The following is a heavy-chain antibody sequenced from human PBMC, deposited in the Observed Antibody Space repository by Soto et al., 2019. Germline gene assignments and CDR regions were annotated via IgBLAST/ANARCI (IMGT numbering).Heavy chain of an antibody. CDR3: ARRRDGSGSYYTWYYYYGMDV. V-gene: IGHV5-51*01. J-gene: IGHJ6*02. D-gene: IGHD3-10*01. Sequence: PGESLKISCKGSGGRFTSYWIGWVRQMPGKGLEWMGIIYPGDSDTRYSPSFQGQVTISADKSISTAYLQWSSLKASDTAMYYCARRRDGSGSYYTWYYYYGMDVWGQGTTVTVSS. CDR2: IYPGDSDT. CDR1: GGRFTSYW.